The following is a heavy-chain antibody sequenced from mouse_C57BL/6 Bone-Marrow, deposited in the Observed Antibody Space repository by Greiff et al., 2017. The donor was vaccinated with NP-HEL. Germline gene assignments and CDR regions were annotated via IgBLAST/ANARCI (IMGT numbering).Heavy chain of an antibody. V-gene: IGHV5-16*01. J-gene: IGHJ1*03. CDR2: INYDGSST. D-gene: IGHD1-1*01. CDR1: GFTFSDYY. CDR3: ARDRDYGSSDWYFDV. Sequence: EVKLVESEGGLVQPGSSMKLSCTASGFTFSDYYMAWVRQVPEKGLEWVANINYDGSSTYYLDSLKSRFIISRDNAKNILYLQMSSLKSEDTATYYCARDRDYGSSDWYFDVWGTGTTVTVSS.